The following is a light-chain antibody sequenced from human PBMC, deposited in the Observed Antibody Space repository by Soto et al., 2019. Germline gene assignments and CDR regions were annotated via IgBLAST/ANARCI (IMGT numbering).Light chain of an antibody. J-gene: IGKJ4*01. CDR1: QSVDSRY. Sequence: EIVLTQSPGTLSLSPGERATLSCRASQSVDSRYLAWYQQKRGQAPRLLIHAASSRGTGIPDRFSGSGSGTDCSLTISRLEPEDFAVYYCQQYERAPLTFGGGTKVEIK. CDR2: AAS. CDR3: QQYERAPLT. V-gene: IGKV3-20*01.